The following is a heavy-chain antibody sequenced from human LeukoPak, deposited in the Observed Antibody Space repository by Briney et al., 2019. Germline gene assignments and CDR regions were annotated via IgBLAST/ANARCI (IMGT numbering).Heavy chain of an antibody. D-gene: IGHD2-21*02. CDR1: GYTFTSYG. CDR2: ISAYNGNT. CDR3: ARARDAYCGGDCYPYYFDY. V-gene: IGHV1-18*01. J-gene: IGHJ4*02. Sequence: ASVKVSCKASGYTFTSYGISWVRQAPGQGLERMGWISAYNGNTNYAQKLQGRVTMTTDTSTSTAYMELRSLRSDDTAVYYCARARDAYCGGDCYPYYFDYWGQGTLVTVSS.